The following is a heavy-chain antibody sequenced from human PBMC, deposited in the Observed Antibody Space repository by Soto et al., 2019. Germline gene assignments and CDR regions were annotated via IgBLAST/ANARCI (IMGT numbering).Heavy chain of an antibody. J-gene: IGHJ2*01. D-gene: IGHD2-8*01. Sequence: QVQLQESGPGLVKPSETLSLTCSFSGGSMRRYYWRWIRQPPGKGLEWIGNIHESGSTNYNASLKSRVTISIDTSKSDFSLHLTSVTAEDTAVYYCARDVRPTGLAYFDLWGRGTLVTVSS. V-gene: IGHV4-59*01. CDR1: GGSMRRYY. CDR2: IHESGST. CDR3: ARDVRPTGLAYFDL.